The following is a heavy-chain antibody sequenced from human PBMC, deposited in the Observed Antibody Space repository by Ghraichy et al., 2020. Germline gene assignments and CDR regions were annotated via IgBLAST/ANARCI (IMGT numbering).Heavy chain of an antibody. CDR3: AKDVYSSSWLPYYFEH. Sequence: GGSLRLSCAASGFTFSSYAMSWVRQAPGKGLEWVAVISGSGDTTNYADSVKGRFTISRDDSKNTLYLRMNGLRAEDTAVYYCAKDVYSSSWLPYYFEHWGQGTLVTVSS. D-gene: IGHD6-13*01. CDR1: GFTFSSYA. J-gene: IGHJ4*02. CDR2: ISGSGDTT. V-gene: IGHV3-23*01.